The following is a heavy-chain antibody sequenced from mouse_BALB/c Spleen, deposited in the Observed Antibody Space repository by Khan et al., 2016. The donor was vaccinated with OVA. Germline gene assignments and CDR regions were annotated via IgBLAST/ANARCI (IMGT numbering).Heavy chain of an antibody. CDR3: ARIKEIVATYFDY. V-gene: IGHV1S81*02. Sequence: QVQLKQSGAELVKAGASVKMSCKATGYTFTSYWMHWVKQRPGQGLEWFAETNPTNGRTYYNEKFKSKATLTVDKSSSTAYMLLSGPRFEDSAVYYCARIKEIVATYFDYWGQGTTLTVSS. CDR2: TNPTNGRT. D-gene: IGHD1-1*01. J-gene: IGHJ2*01. CDR1: GYTFTSYW.